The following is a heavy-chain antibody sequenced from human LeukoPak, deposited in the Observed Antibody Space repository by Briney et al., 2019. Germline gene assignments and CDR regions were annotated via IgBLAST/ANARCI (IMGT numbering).Heavy chain of an antibody. CDR3: ARVLRVGAFDI. J-gene: IGHJ3*02. V-gene: IGHV4-39*07. CDR1: GGSISSSSYF. Sequence: PSETLSLTCTVSGGSISSSSYFWGWIRQPPGKGLEWIGSFYYSGSTYYNPSLKSRVTISVDTSKNQFSLKLSSVTAADTAVYYCARVLRVGAFDIWGQGTMVTVSS. CDR2: FYYSGST.